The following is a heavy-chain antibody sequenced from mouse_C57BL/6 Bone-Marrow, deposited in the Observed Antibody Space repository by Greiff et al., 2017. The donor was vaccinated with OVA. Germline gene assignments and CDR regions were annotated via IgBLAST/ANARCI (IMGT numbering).Heavy chain of an antibody. Sequence: VKLMESGPGLVAPSQSLSITCTVSGFSLTSYGVSWVRQPPGKGLEWLGVIWGDGSTNYPSALISSLSISKDNSKSQVFLKLNSLQTDDTATYYCAKPACITTVVATDYYAMDYWGQGTSVTVSS. J-gene: IGHJ4*01. CDR1: GFSLTSYG. CDR2: IWGDGST. V-gene: IGHV2-3*01. CDR3: AKPACITTVVATDYYAMDY. D-gene: IGHD1-1*01.